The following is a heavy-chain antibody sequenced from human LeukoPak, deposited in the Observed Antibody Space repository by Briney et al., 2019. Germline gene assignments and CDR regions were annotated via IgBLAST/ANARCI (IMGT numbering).Heavy chain of an antibody. CDR1: GGTFSSYA. CDR2: IIPIFGTA. Sequence: GASVTVSCKASGGTFSSYAISWVRQAPGQGLEWMGGIIPIFGTANYAQKFQGRVTITADESTSTAYMELSSLRSEDTAVYYCARDGNDYGGHLSPDAFDIWGQGTMVTVSS. V-gene: IGHV1-69*13. CDR3: ARDGNDYGGHLSPDAFDI. J-gene: IGHJ3*02. D-gene: IGHD4-23*01.